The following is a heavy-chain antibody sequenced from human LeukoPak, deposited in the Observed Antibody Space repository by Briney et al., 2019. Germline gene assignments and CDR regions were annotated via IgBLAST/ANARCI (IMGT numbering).Heavy chain of an antibody. Sequence: GGSLRLSCAASGFTFSNYAMSWVRQAPGKGLEWVGFIRSKAYGGTTEYAASVKGRFTISRDDSKSIAYLQMNSLKTEDTAVYYCTRAPIYCSSTSCYSYYFDYWGQGTLVTVSS. CDR3: TRAPIYCSSTSCYSYYFDY. J-gene: IGHJ4*02. CDR1: GFTFSNYA. CDR2: IRSKAYGGTT. D-gene: IGHD2-2*01. V-gene: IGHV3-49*04.